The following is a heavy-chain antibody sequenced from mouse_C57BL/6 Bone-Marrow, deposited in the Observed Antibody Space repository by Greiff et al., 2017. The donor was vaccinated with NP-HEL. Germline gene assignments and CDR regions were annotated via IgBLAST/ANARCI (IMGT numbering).Heavy chain of an antibody. CDR2: IDPSDSYT. V-gene: IGHV1-59*01. CDR3: ARDYDGDFDY. D-gene: IGHD2-4*01. Sequence: QVQLQQPGAELVRPGTSVKLSCKASGYTFTSYWMHWVKQRPGQGLEWIGVIDPSDSYTNYNQKFKGKSTLTVDKSSSTAYMQLSSLTSEDSAVYYCARDYDGDFDYWGQGTTLTVSS. CDR1: GYTFTSYW. J-gene: IGHJ2*01.